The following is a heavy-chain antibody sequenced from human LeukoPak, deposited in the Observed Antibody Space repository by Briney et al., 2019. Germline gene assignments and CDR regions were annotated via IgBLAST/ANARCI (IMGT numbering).Heavy chain of an antibody. CDR2: IKKDGSEK. J-gene: IGHJ4*02. Sequence: GGSLRLSCAASGFTFSSYWMSWVRQAPGKGLEWVANIKKDGSEKYYVDSVKGRFTISRDNAKTSLYLQMNSLRAEDTAVYYCAKDSLYPPYYFDYWGQGTLVTVSS. CDR1: GFTFSSYW. V-gene: IGHV3-7*01. CDR3: AKDSLYPPYYFDY. D-gene: IGHD3-16*01.